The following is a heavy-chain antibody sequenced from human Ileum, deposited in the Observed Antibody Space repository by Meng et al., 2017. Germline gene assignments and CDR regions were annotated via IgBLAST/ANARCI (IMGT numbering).Heavy chain of an antibody. Sequence: VQLVGSGGGLVQPGGSLRLSCAASGFTFSDPYLDWVRQAPGKGLEWVGRIKNKRDSYTADYAASVKGRFIISRDDSENSLFLQMNSLKTEDTAVYYCARDWFTSLADWGQGTLVTVSS. J-gene: IGHJ4*02. CDR3: ARDWFTSLAD. V-gene: IGHV3-72*01. CDR1: GFTFSDPY. D-gene: IGHD3-16*01. CDR2: IKNKRDSYTA.